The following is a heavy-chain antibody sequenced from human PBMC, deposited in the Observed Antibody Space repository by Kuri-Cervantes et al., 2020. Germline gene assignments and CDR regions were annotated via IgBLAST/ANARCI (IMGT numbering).Heavy chain of an antibody. CDR3: ARGSGSAIFDI. V-gene: IGHV3-33*01. D-gene: IGHD3-3*01. CDR2: IWYDGSNK. J-gene: IGHJ3*02. CDR1: GFPFSSYG. Sequence: LSLTCAASGFPFSSYGMHWVRQAPGKGLEWVAVIWYDGSNKYYADSVKGRFTISRDNSKNTLYLQMNSLRAEDTAVYYCARGSGSAIFDIWGQGTMVTVSS.